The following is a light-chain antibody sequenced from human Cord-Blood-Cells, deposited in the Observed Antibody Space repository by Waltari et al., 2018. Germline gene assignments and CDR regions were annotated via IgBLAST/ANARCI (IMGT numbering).Light chain of an antibody. Sequence: QSALTQPASVPGSPGQSKPISSTGTSSDVGGYNYVSWYQQQPRRAPKPMIYEVSNRPPGVSTRFSGSKSGNTASLTISGLQAEDEADYYCSSYTSSSTLVFGGGTKLTVL. V-gene: IGLV2-14*01. CDR1: SSDVGGYNY. CDR2: EVS. J-gene: IGLJ2*01. CDR3: SSYTSSSTLV.